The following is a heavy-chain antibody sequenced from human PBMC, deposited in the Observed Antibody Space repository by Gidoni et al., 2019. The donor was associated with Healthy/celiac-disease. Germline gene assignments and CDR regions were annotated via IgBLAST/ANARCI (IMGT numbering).Heavy chain of an antibody. Sequence: QVQLQESGPGLVKPSETLSLTCAVSGYSISSGYYWGWIRQPPGKGLEWIGSIYHSGSTYYNPSLKSRVTISVDTSKNQFSLKLSSVTAADTAVYYCARDHPPRGPSSHSYYGMDVWGQGTTVTVSS. CDR2: IYHSGST. CDR3: ARDHPPRGPSSHSYYGMDV. D-gene: IGHD3-10*01. CDR1: GYSISSGYY. V-gene: IGHV4-38-2*02. J-gene: IGHJ6*02.